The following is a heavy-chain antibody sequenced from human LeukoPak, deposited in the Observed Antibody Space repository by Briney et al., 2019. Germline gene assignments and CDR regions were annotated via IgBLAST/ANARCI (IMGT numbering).Heavy chain of an antibody. CDR1: GFTFSSYA. CDR3: AQDYYGSGSHYFDY. Sequence: PGGSLRLSCAASGFTFSSYAMTWVRQAPGKGLEWVSGISGSGGSTYYADSVKGRFTISRDNSKNTLYLQMNSLRAEDTAVYYCAQDYYGSGSHYFDYWGQGTLVTVSS. CDR2: ISGSGGST. D-gene: IGHD3-10*01. J-gene: IGHJ4*02. V-gene: IGHV3-23*01.